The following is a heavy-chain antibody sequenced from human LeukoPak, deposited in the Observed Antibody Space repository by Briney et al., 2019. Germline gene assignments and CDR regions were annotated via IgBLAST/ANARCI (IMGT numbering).Heavy chain of an antibody. D-gene: IGHD3-16*01. J-gene: IGHJ4*02. V-gene: IGHV4-34*01. CDR2: INHSGST. Sequence: SETLSLTCAVYGGSFSGYYWSWIRQPPGKGLEWIGEINHSGSTNYNPSLKSRVTISVDTSKNQFSLKLSSVTAADTAVYYCARALGPFDYWGQETPVTVSS. CDR1: GGSFSGYY. CDR3: ARALGPFDY.